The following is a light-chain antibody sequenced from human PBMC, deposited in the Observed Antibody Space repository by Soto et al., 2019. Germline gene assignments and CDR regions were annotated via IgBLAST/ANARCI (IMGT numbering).Light chain of an antibody. J-gene: IGKJ1*01. CDR3: QHCHILPWT. Sequence: DIQMTQSPSSLSASVGDRVTITCQASQDITNNLHWYQQKPGKAAKILIYDASNLETGVPSRFSGSGFGTDFTFIINNLQPEDFATYFCQHCHILPWTFGQGTKVEIK. CDR2: DAS. CDR1: QDITNN. V-gene: IGKV1-33*01.